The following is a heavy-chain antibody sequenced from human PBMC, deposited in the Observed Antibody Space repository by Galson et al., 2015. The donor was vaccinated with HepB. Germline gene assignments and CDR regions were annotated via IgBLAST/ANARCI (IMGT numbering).Heavy chain of an antibody. D-gene: IGHD3-22*01. CDR1: GYTFTSYG. Sequence: SVKVSCRASGYTFTSYGISWVRQAPGQGLEWMGWISAYNGNTNYAQKLQGRVTMTTDTSTSTAYMELRSLRSDDTAVYYCARVRHSGYYYEPLFDYWGQGTLVTVSS. J-gene: IGHJ4*02. V-gene: IGHV1-18*04. CDR2: ISAYNGNT. CDR3: ARVRHSGYYYEPLFDY.